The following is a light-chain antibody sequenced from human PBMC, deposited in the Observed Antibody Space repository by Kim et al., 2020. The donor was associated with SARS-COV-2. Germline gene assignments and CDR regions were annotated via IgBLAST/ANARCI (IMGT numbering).Light chain of an antibody. Sequence: TVTSSGSGGGGGRAAKCVQGDQQGPGSGPSRLIYEDKERPWGVPDRFSGSIDSSAESASLTISALKIEDEADYYCQSYDSDNNGVFGGGTQLTVL. J-gene: IGLJ2*01. CDR2: EDK. V-gene: IGLV6-57*02. CDR3: QSYDSDNNGV. CDR1: GGGRAAKC.